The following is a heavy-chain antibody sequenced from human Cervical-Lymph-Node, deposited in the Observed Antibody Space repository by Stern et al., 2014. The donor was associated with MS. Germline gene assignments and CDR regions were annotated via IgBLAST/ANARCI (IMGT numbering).Heavy chain of an antibody. CDR2: IYPGDSDT. CDR3: ARRGLGYDGADH. J-gene: IGHJ4*02. CDR1: GYSFANFW. Sequence: EVQLVQSGAEVRKQGESLKISCKVYGYSFANFWIGWVRQVPGKGLEWMGLIYPGDSDTRSSPSFQGQVTLSADESISTAYLQWSSLKASDTGIYYCARRGLGYDGADHWGQGALVTVSS. D-gene: IGHD3-16*01. V-gene: IGHV5-51*03.